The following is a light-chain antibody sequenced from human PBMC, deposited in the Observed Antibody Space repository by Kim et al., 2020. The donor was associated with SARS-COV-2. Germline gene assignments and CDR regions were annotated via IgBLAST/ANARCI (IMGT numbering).Light chain of an antibody. CDR2: NTN. CDR3: LLNSGGAWV. CDR1: TGAVTSGYL. Sequence: QTVVTQEPSLTVSLGGSVTLPCASSTGAVTSGYLPNWFQQKPGQAPKTLISNTNNKHSWTPARFSGSLLGGKAALTLSGVQPEDEAEYYCLLNSGGAWVFGGGTQLTVL. V-gene: IGLV7-43*01. J-gene: IGLJ3*02.